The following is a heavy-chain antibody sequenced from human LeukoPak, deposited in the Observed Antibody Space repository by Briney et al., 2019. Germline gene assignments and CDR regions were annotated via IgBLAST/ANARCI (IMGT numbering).Heavy chain of an antibody. D-gene: IGHD3-10*01. Sequence: GSLRLSCAASGFTFSSYWMSWVRQAPGKGLEWVAIKKQDGSEKYYVDSVRGRFTISRDNAKNSLYLQMNSLRAEDTAVYYCAREDYYGSGSPLDYWGQGTLVTVSS. CDR3: AREDYYGSGSPLDY. V-gene: IGHV3-7*01. CDR2: KKQDGSEK. CDR1: GFTFSSYW. J-gene: IGHJ4*02.